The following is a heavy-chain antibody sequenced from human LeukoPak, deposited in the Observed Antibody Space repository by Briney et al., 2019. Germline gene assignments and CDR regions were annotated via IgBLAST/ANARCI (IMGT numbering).Heavy chain of an antibody. CDR2: IYTSGST. CDR1: GGSISSYY. D-gene: IGHD2-2*02. CDR3: AGVPAAIGVLGYFDY. Sequence: SETLSLTCTVSGGSISSYYWSWIRQPAGKGLELIGRIYTSGSTNYNPSLKSRVTMSVDTSKNQFSLKLSSVTAADTAVYYCAGVPAAIGVLGYFDYWGQGTLVTASS. V-gene: IGHV4-4*07. J-gene: IGHJ4*02.